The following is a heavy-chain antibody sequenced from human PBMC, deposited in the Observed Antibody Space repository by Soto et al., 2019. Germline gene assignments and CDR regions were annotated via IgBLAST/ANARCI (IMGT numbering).Heavy chain of an antibody. V-gene: IGHV3-23*01. Sequence: LRLSCAASGFTFSSYAMTWVRQAPGKGLEWVSTISGTGGNTCYADSVKGRFTISRDNSKNTVYLQMNSLRAEDTAVYYCVKAVYLLDFDYWGQGTLVTVSS. CDR3: VKAVYLLDFDY. J-gene: IGHJ4*02. D-gene: IGHD1-20*01. CDR2: ISGTGGNT. CDR1: GFTFSSYA.